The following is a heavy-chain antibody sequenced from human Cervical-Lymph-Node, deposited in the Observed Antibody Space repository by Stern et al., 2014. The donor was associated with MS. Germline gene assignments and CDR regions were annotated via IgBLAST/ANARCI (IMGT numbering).Heavy chain of an antibody. J-gene: IGHJ3*02. Sequence: VQLVQSGPEVGKPGASVMVSCKASGYTFSNSAMHWVRQAPGQRLEWMGWINAGNGYIKYSQKFQGRVSITRDTSASTAYMELSSLRSEDTAVYYCARDWISRFAFDIWGQGTLVTVSS. CDR2: INAGNGYI. CDR3: ARDWISRFAFDI. D-gene: IGHD3-3*02. V-gene: IGHV1-3*01. CDR1: GYTFSNSA.